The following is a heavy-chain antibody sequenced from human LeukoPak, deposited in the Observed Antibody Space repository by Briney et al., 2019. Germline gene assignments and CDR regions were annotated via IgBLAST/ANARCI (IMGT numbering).Heavy chain of an antibody. D-gene: IGHD5-18*01. J-gene: IGHJ2*01. CDR1: GYSISSGYY. Sequence: SETLSLTCAVSGYSISSGYYWGWIRQPPGKGLEGIGSIYHSGSTYYNPSLKSRVTISVDTSKNQFSLKLGSVTAADTAVYYCARDGYSYGYLYWYFDLWGRGTLVTVSS. CDR2: IYHSGST. V-gene: IGHV4-38-2*02. CDR3: ARDGYSYGYLYWYFDL.